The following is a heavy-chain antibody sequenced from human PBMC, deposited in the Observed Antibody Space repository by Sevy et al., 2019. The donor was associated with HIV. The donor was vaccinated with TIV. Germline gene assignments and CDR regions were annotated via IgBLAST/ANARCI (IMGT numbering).Heavy chain of an antibody. CDR2: IWYDGSNK. CDR3: ARDPGYNYLFYYFDD. J-gene: IGHJ4*02. Sequence: GGSLRLSCAASGFTFRNDGMHWVRQAPGKGLEWVAVIWYDGSNKEYADSVKGRFTISRDNSKNTLYLEMNRLRAEDTAVYYCARDPGYNYLFYYFDDWGQGTLVTVSS. V-gene: IGHV3-33*01. D-gene: IGHD5-18*01. CDR1: GFTFRNDG.